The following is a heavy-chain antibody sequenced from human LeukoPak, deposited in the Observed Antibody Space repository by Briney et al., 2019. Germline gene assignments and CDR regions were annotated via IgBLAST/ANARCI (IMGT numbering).Heavy chain of an antibody. Sequence: GGSLRLSCAASGFTFDDYAMHWVRQAPGKGLEWVSSISWNSGSIGYADSVKGRFTISRDNAKNSLYLQMNSLRAEDTALYYCAKDTLSGSYRYDYFDYWGQGTLVTVSS. CDR1: GFTFDDYA. J-gene: IGHJ4*02. CDR2: ISWNSGSI. D-gene: IGHD3-16*02. CDR3: AKDTLSGSYRYDYFDY. V-gene: IGHV3-9*01.